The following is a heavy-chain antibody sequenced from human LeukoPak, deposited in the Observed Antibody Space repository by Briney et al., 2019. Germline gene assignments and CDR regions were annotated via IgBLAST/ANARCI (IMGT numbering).Heavy chain of an antibody. CDR3: ARGGEGEGATILVWFDP. CDR2: INHSGST. J-gene: IGHJ5*02. D-gene: IGHD1-26*01. Sequence: SETLSLTCAVYGGSFSGYYWSWIRQPPGKGLEWIGEINHSGSTNYNPSLKSRVTISVDTSKDQFSLKLSSVTAADTAVYYCARGGEGEGATILVWFDPWGQGTLVTVSS. CDR1: GGSFSGYY. V-gene: IGHV4-34*01.